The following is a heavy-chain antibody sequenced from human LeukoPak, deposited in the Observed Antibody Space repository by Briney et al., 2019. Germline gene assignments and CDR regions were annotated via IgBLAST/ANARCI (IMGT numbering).Heavy chain of an antibody. J-gene: IGHJ4*02. CDR3: ARARGITDSGDFDY. CDR1: GYTFTSYG. Sequence: ASVKVSCTASGYTFTSYGISWVRQAPGQGLEWMGWISAYNGNTNYAQKLQGRVTMTTDTSTSTAYMELRSLRSDDTAVYYCARARGITDSGDFDYWGQGTLVTVSS. D-gene: IGHD1-26*01. CDR2: ISAYNGNT. V-gene: IGHV1-18*01.